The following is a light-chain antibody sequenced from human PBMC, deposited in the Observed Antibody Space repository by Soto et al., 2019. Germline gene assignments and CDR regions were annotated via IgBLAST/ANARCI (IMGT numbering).Light chain of an antibody. V-gene: IGKV1-12*01. J-gene: IGKJ3*01. CDR2: ATS. CDR1: QGIAGW. CDR3: QHNGV. Sequence: DIQMTQSPSSLSASVGETVTMTCRASQGIAGWLSWYQQKPGKAPKLLIFATSYLQGGVPSRFSGSGSGTDFTLTISSLQPEDFATYYCQHNGVFGPGTQVDIK.